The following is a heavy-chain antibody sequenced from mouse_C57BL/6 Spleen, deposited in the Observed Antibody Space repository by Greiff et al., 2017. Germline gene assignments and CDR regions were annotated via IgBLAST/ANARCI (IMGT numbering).Heavy chain of an antibody. V-gene: IGHV3-6*01. J-gene: IGHJ4*01. CDR2: ISYAGSN. CDR3: ARDEFYYAMDY. Sequence: ESGPGLVKPSQSLSLTCSVTGYSITSGYYWNWIRQFPGNKLEWMGYISYAGSNNYNPSLKNRISITRDTSKNQFFLKFNSVTTEDTATNYCARDEFYYAMDYWGQGTSVTVSS. CDR1: GYSITSGYY.